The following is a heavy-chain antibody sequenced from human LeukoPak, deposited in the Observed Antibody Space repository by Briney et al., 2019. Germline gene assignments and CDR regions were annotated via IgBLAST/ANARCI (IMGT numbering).Heavy chain of an antibody. CDR1: GGSISVYY. V-gene: IGHV4-59*08. D-gene: IGHD3-22*01. CDR2: IFSSGST. Sequence: SETLSLTCTVSGGSISVYYWSWIRQPPGKGLEWIGYIFSSGSTNYNPSLKSRVTISEDTSVNQFSLKLSSVTAAHTAVYYCSRHYYDRGDSYSFDYWGQGTLVTVSS. CDR3: SRHYYDRGDSYSFDY. J-gene: IGHJ4*02.